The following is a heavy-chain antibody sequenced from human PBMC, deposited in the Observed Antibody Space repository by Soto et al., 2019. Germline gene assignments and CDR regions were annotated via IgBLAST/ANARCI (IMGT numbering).Heavy chain of an antibody. Sequence: QVQLQESGPGLVKPSETLSLTCTVSGGSISSYYWSWIRQPPGKGLEWIGYIYYSGSTNYNPSLKSRVTISVDTSKNQFSLKLSSVTAADTAVYYCARAGTLDYDFWSGPYYYYYYYMDVWGKGTTVTVSS. J-gene: IGHJ6*03. CDR1: GGSISSYY. CDR3: ARAGTLDYDFWSGPYYYYYYYMDV. D-gene: IGHD3-3*01. CDR2: IYYSGST. V-gene: IGHV4-59*01.